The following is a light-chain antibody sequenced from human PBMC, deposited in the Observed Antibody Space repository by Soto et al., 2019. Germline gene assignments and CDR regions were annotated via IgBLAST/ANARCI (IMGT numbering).Light chain of an antibody. J-gene: IGKJ1*01. CDR2: DAS. CDR3: QQYNSSWT. Sequence: DIQMTQSPSTLSASVGDRVTITCRASQSISSWLAWYQQKPGKAPKLLIYDASSLESGVPSRFSGSGSGTEFTLTIRRLQPDDFATYYCQQYNSSWTFGQGTKVEIK. CDR1: QSISSW. V-gene: IGKV1-5*01.